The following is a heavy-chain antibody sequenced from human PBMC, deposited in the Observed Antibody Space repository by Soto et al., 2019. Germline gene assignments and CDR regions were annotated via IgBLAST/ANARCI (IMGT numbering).Heavy chain of an antibody. CDR1: VFTFSSYG. V-gene: IGHV3-33*01. D-gene: IGHD1-26*01. Sequence: PGWSLRLSCASSVFTFSSYGMHWVRQAPGKGLEWVAVIWYDGSNKYYADSVKGRFTISRDNSKNTLYLQMNSLRAEDTTVYYCARAPGYSGSYTTYYYGMDVWGQGTTVTVSS. CDR2: IWYDGSNK. J-gene: IGHJ6*02. CDR3: ARAPGYSGSYTTYYYGMDV.